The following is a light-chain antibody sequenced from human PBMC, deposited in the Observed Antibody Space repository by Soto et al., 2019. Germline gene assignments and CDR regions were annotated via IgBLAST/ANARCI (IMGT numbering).Light chain of an antibody. Sequence: EIVGTQSPATLSVSPGERATLSCRASQSVSSNLAWYQQKPGQAPRLLIYGASTRATGIPARFSGSGSGTEFTLTISSLQSEDFAVYYCQQYNKWPPSTFGQGTKLEIK. CDR3: QQYNKWPPST. CDR2: GAS. J-gene: IGKJ2*01. V-gene: IGKV3-15*01. CDR1: QSVSSN.